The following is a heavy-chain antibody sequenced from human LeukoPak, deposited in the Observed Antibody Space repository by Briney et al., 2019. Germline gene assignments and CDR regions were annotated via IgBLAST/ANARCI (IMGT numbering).Heavy chain of an antibody. Sequence: PSGTLTLTCTVSGGSISSYYWSWIRQPPGQGLQWIGYIYYSGSTNYNPSLKSRVTISVDTSKNQFSLKLSSVTAADTAVYYCLRVGPQYCGGDCYSSYYYYYMDVWGKGTTVTVSS. CDR2: IYYSGST. CDR3: LRVGPQYCGGDCYSSYYYYYMDV. J-gene: IGHJ6*03. V-gene: IGHV4-59*01. D-gene: IGHD2-21*01. CDR1: GGSISSYY.